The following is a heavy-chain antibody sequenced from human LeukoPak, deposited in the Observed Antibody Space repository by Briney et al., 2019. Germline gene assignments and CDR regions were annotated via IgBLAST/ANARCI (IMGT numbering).Heavy chain of an antibody. CDR2: VYPGDSDT. CDR3: ARRLRPGYDSSGYFPHAFDI. CDR1: GYTFNTYW. V-gene: IGHV5-51*01. Sequence: GESLKISCKGSGYTFNTYWIGWVRQMPGKGLEWMGIVYPGDSDTRYSPSFQGQVTISADKSINTAYLQWSSLKASDTAMYYCARRLRPGYDSSGYFPHAFDIWGQGTMVIVSS. D-gene: IGHD3-22*01. J-gene: IGHJ3*02.